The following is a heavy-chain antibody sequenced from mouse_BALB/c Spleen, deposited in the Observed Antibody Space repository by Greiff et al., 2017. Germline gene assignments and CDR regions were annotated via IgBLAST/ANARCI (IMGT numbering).Heavy chain of an antibody. D-gene: IGHD2-4*01. CDR1: GFSLTSYG. Sequence: QVQLQQSGPGLVAPSQSLSITCTVSGFSLTSYGVSWVRQPPGKGLEWLGVIWGDGSTNYHSALISRLSISKDNSKSQVFLKLNSLQTDDTATYYCAQQSTMITRRTFYYAMDYWGQGTSVTVSS. CDR3: AQQSTMITRRTFYYAMDY. CDR2: IWGDGST. J-gene: IGHJ4*01. V-gene: IGHV2-3*01.